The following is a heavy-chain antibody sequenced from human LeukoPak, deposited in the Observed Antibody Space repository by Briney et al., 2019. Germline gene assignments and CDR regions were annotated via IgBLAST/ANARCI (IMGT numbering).Heavy chain of an antibody. CDR2: ISYDGRNT. CDR1: GFTFDDYA. V-gene: IGHV3-30*18. CDR3: AKDRLVVAPAAMTSNFDY. J-gene: IGHJ4*02. D-gene: IGHD2-2*01. Sequence: GRSLRLSCAASGFTFDDYAMHWVRQAPGKGLEWLAVISYDGRNTYYADSVKGRLTISRDNSKNTLFLQMNSLRGEDTAVYYCAKDRLVVAPAAMTSNFDYWGQGTLVTVSS.